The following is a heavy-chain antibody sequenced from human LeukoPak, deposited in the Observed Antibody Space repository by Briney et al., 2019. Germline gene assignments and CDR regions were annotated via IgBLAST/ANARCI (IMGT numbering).Heavy chain of an antibody. CDR3: ARDPYNGNYGDSYYYYMDV. CDR1: GFTFSSYN. CDR2: ISSSGSTI. V-gene: IGHV3-48*04. D-gene: IGHD1-26*01. J-gene: IGHJ6*03. Sequence: SGGSLRLSCAASGFTFSSYNMNWVRQAPGKGLEWVSYISSSGSTIYYADSVKGRFTISRDNAKNSLYLQMNSLRAEDTAIYYCARDPYNGNYGDSYYYYMDVWGKGTTVTISS.